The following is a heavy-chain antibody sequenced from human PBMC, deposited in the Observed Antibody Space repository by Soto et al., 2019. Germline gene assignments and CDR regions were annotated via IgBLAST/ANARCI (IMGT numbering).Heavy chain of an antibody. D-gene: IGHD2-15*01. CDR2: IDPSDSYT. CDR1: GYSFTSYW. CDR3: ARLLGGNTTPYYYYGMDV. J-gene: IGHJ6*02. V-gene: IGHV5-10-1*01. Sequence: PGESLKISCKGSGYSFTSYWISWVRQMPGKGLEWMGRIDPSDSYTNYSPSFQGHVTISADKSISTAYLQWSSLKASDTAMYYCARLLGGNTTPYYYYGMDVWGQGTTVTVSS.